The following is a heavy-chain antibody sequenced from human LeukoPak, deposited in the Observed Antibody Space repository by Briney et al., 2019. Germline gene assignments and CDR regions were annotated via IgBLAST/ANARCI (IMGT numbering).Heavy chain of an antibody. J-gene: IGHJ4*02. Sequence: SVKVSCKASGGTFSSYAISWVRQAPGQGLEWMGGIIPIFGTANYAQKFQGRVTITADESTSTAYMELSSLRSEDTAVYYCARDSEMATVGPGGHFFDYWGREPWSPSPQ. CDR3: ARDSEMATVGPGGHFFDY. CDR2: IIPIFGTA. V-gene: IGHV1-69*13. D-gene: IGHD5-24*01. CDR1: GGTFSSYA.